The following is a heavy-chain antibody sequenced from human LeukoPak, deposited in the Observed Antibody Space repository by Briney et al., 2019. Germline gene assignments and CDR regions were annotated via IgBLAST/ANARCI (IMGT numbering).Heavy chain of an antibody. CDR2: ISSSSSTI. Sequence: GGSLRLSCAASGFTFSSYSMNWVRQAPGKGLEWVSYISSSSSTIYYADSVKGRFTISRDNSKNTLYLQMNSLRAEDTAVYYCARPNCSSTSCYYYFDYWGQGTLVTVSS. CDR1: GFTFSSYS. D-gene: IGHD2-2*01. CDR3: ARPNCSSTSCYYYFDY. J-gene: IGHJ4*02. V-gene: IGHV3-48*01.